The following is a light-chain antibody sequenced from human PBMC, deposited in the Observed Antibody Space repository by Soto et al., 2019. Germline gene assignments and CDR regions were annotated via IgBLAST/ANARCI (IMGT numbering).Light chain of an antibody. Sequence: DVQLTQSPSTLSASVGDTVTITCRASQSVDYWLAWYQQKTGKAPKLIIYKASILETDVPSMFSGGGSGTEFTRSLSGLQPDDLATYYCQQYTGYPKTFGQGNNLEI. V-gene: IGKV1-5*03. J-gene: IGKJ2*01. CDR3: QQYTGYPKT. CDR1: QSVDYW. CDR2: KAS.